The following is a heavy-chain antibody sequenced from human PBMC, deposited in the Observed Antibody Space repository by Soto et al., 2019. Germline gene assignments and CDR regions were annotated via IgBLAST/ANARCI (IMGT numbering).Heavy chain of an antibody. CDR1: GGSISSSSYY. CDR3: ARRIAERNWFDP. J-gene: IGHJ5*02. D-gene: IGHD6-6*01. V-gene: IGHV4-39*01. CDR2: IYYSGST. Sequence: SETLPLTCTVSGGSISSSSYYWGWIRQPPGKGLEWIGSIYYSGSTYYNPSLKSRVTISVDTSKNQFSLKLSSVTAADTAVYYCARRIAERNWFDPWGQGTLVTVSS.